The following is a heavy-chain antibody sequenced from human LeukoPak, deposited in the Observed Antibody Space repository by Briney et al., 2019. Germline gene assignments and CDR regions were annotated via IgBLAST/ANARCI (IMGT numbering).Heavy chain of an antibody. CDR3: ARSAYSSGSPFDY. Sequence: GGSLRLSCAASGFTFSSYGMHWVRRAPGKGLEWVAVISYDGSNKYYADSVKGRFTISRDNSKNTLYLQMNSLRAEDTAVYYCARSAYSSGSPFDYWGQGTLVTVSS. CDR2: ISYDGSNK. J-gene: IGHJ4*02. D-gene: IGHD6-19*01. V-gene: IGHV3-30*03. CDR1: GFTFSSYG.